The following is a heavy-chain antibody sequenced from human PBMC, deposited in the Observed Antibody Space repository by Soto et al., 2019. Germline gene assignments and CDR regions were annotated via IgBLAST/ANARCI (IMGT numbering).Heavy chain of an antibody. Sequence: EVQLAESGGGLAQPGGSLRLSCAASGFTLSGYAMDWVRQAPGKGLEYVSGISSNGVGTYYANSVQGRFTISRDNSKNTVYLQMGSVRPEDMAVYYCARRARPDFYYMDFWGNGTTVTVSS. V-gene: IGHV3-64*01. CDR2: ISSNGVGT. CDR3: ARRARPDFYYMDF. J-gene: IGHJ6*03. D-gene: IGHD6-6*01. CDR1: GFTLSGYA.